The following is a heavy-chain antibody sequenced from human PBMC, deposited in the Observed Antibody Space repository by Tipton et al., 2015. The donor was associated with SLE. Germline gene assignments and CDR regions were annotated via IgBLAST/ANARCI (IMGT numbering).Heavy chain of an antibody. D-gene: IGHD6-6*01. Sequence: TLSLTCTVSGGSISSYYWSWIRQPAGKGLEWIGRIYISGSTNYNPSLKSRVTMSVDTSRNQFSLKLSSVTAADTAVYYCARTALIAARPSYFDYWGQGTLVTVSS. CDR1: GGSISSYY. J-gene: IGHJ4*02. CDR2: IYISGST. V-gene: IGHV4-4*07. CDR3: ARTALIAARPSYFDY.